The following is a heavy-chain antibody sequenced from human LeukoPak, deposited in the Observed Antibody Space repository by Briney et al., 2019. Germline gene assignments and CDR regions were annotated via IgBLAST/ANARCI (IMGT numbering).Heavy chain of an antibody. V-gene: IGHV3-23*01. Sequence: GGSLRLSCAASGFTFSNYAMSWVRQAPGKGLEWVSAISGGGGTTYYADSVKGRFTISRDNSKNTLYLQMNGLRAEDTAVYYCAKDYYDSSGYYYVYYFDYWGQGTLVTVS. J-gene: IGHJ4*02. CDR2: ISGGGGTT. CDR3: AKDYYDSSGYYYVYYFDY. CDR1: GFTFSNYA. D-gene: IGHD3-22*01.